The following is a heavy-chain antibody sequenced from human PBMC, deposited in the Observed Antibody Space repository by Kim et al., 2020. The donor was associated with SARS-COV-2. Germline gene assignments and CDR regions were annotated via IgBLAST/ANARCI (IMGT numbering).Heavy chain of an antibody. Sequence: SETLSLTCAVSGGSISSSNWWSWVRQPPGKGLEWIGEIYHSGSTNYNPSLKSRVTISVDKSKNQFSLKLSSVTAADTAVYYCARVPTSAYYDSSGYYFDYWGQGTLVTVSS. CDR2: IYHSGST. V-gene: IGHV4-4*02. CDR3: ARVPTSAYYDSSGYYFDY. CDR1: GGSISSSNW. D-gene: IGHD3-22*01. J-gene: IGHJ4*02.